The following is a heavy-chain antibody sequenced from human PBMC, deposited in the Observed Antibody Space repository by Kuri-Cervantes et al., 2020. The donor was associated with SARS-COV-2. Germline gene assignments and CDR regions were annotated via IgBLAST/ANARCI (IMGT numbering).Heavy chain of an antibody. D-gene: IGHD2-2*01. CDR3: ARVPAAMDAFDI. CDR1: GYTLTELS. V-gene: IGHV1-24*01. J-gene: IGHJ3*02. CDR2: FDPEDGET. Sequence: ASVKVSCKVSGYTLTELSMHWVRQAPGKGLEWMGGFDPEDGETIYAQKFQGRVTMTRDTSISTAYMELSRLRSDDTAVYYCARVPAAMDAFDIWGQGTMVTVSS.